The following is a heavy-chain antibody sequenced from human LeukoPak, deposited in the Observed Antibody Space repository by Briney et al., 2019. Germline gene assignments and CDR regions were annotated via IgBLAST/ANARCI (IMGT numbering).Heavy chain of an antibody. J-gene: IGHJ4*02. D-gene: IGHD3-9*01. CDR2: ISGSGGST. CDR3: ALSSADYDILTGYLLYVDY. Sequence: PGGSLRLSCAASGFTFSSYAMSWVRQAPGKGLEWVSAISGSGGSTYYADSVKGRFTISRDNSKNTLYLQMNSLRAEDTAVYYCALSSADYDILTGYLLYVDYWGQGTLVTVSS. CDR1: GFTFSSYA. V-gene: IGHV3-23*01.